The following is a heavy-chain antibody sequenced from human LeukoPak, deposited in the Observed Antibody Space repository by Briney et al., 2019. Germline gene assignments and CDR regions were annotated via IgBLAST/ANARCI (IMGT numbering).Heavy chain of an antibody. CDR2: IRGGGDTT. J-gene: IGHJ4*02. Sequence: GGSLRLSCEASGFTFNNYGMGWVRQAPGKGLEWVSGIRGGGDTTYYADSVKGRFTISRDNVQNSLSLQMNSLRAEDTAVYYCARWVCSSTSCFYFDYWGQGSLVVVSS. CDR1: GFTFNNYG. D-gene: IGHD2-2*01. CDR3: ARWVCSSTSCFYFDY. V-gene: IGHV3-23*01.